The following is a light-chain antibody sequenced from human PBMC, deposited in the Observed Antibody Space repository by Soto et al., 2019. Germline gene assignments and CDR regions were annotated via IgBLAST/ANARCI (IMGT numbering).Light chain of an antibody. V-gene: IGKV1-5*03. Sequence: DIQMTQSPSTLSASVGDRVTITCRASQSISSWLAWYQQKPGKAPNLLIYKASSLESGVPSRFTGSGSGTEFTLTISSLQPDDFATYYCQQYNSYPCTFGQGTKADIK. CDR1: QSISSW. J-gene: IGKJ2*02. CDR3: QQYNSYPCT. CDR2: KAS.